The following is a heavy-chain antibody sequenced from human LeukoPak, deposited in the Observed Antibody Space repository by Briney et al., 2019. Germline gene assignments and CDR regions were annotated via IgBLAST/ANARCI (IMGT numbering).Heavy chain of an antibody. Sequence: SVKVSCKAAGGTFSSLSINWLRQVPGQALEWMVGSIPILSTPNYAHRFQGGITFTTDASTSTAYMELGRLPSADTAVYYCAGADLQFSNLLALSFNYWGQGTLVTVAS. D-gene: IGHD4-11*01. CDR3: AGADLQFSNLLALSFNY. CDR1: GGTFSSLS. CDR2: SIPILSTP. V-gene: IGHV1-69*05. J-gene: IGHJ4*02.